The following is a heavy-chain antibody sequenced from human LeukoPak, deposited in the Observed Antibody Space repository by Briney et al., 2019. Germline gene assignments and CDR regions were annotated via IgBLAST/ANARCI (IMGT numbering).Heavy chain of an antibody. V-gene: IGHV3-33*08. CDR1: GFTFSSFW. J-gene: IGHJ4*02. D-gene: IGHD2-15*01. Sequence: PGGSLRLSCAASGFTFSSFWMIWVRQAPGKGLEWVAVIWYDGSNKFYADSVKGRFTISRDNSKNTLYLQMNSLRAEDTAVYYCARDVGGYFDYWGQGTLVTVSS. CDR3: ARDVGGYFDY. CDR2: IWYDGSNK.